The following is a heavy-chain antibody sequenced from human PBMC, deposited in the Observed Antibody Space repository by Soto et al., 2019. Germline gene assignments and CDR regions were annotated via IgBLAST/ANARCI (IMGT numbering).Heavy chain of an antibody. J-gene: IGHJ4*02. V-gene: IGHV1-2*04. CDR3: ARNPHYGDFYFDY. D-gene: IGHD4-17*01. Sequence: ASVKVSCKASGYTFTGYYMHWVRQAPGQGLEWMGWINPNSGGTNYAQKFQGWVTMTRDTSISTAYMELSRLRSDDTAVYYCARNPHYGDFYFDYWGQGTLVTVSS. CDR2: INPNSGGT. CDR1: GYTFTGYY.